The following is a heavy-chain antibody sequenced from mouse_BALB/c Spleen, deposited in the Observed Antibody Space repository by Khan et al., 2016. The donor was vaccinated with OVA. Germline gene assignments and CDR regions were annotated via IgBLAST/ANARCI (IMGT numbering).Heavy chain of an antibody. CDR3: ARQPYYHYYVMDY. Sequence: QVRLQQSGPGLVAPSQSLSITCKISGYSLTNYGVHWVRQPPGKGLEWLGVIWSDGRTTYNSTLKYRRSISKDKSKSQVFLNMNSLQTADTAMYYCARQPYYHYYVMDYWGQGTSVTVSS. D-gene: IGHD2-10*01. J-gene: IGHJ4*01. V-gene: IGHV2-6-1*01. CDR2: IWSDGRT. CDR1: GYSLTNYG.